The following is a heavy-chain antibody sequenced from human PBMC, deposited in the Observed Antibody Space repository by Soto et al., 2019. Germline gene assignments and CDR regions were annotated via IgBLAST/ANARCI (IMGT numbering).Heavy chain of an antibody. V-gene: IGHV1-18*01. Sequence: VASVKVSCKASGYTFTSYGISWVRQAPGQGLEWMGWISAYNGNTNYAQKLQGRVTMTTDTSTSTAYMELRSLRSDDTAVDYCVFTTRYVSGSYYSLVGYSSRWY. CDR3: VFTTRYVSGSYYSLVGYSSRWY. D-gene: IGHD3-10*01. CDR1: GYTFTSYG. J-gene: IGHJ2*01. CDR2: ISAYNGNT.